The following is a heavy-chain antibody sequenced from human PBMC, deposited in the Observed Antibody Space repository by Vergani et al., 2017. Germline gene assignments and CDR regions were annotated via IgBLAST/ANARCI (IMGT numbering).Heavy chain of an antibody. CDR1: GGSISSYY. J-gene: IGHJ6*03. CDR2: IYYSGST. Sequence: QVQLQESGPGLVKPSETLSLTCTVSGGSISSYYWTYIRQPPGKGLEWIGYIYYSGSTNYNPSLKSRVTISVDTSKNQFSLKLSSVTAADTAVYYCARLHGRMDVWGKG. CDR3: ARLHGRMDV. V-gene: IGHV4-59*01.